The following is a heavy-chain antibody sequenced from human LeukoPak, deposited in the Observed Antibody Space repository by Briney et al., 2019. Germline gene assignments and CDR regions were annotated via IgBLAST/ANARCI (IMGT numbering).Heavy chain of an antibody. V-gene: IGHV4-59*08. D-gene: IGHD3-3*01. J-gene: IGHJ3*02. CDR1: GGSISSYY. CDR3: ARQWREYYDFWSGPDDAFDI. CDR2: IYYSVST. Sequence: SETLSLTCTVSGGSISSYYWSWIRQPPGKGLEWIGYIYYSVSTNYNPSLKSRVTISVDTSKNQFSLKLSSVTAADTAVYYCARQWREYYDFWSGPDDAFDIWGQGTMVTVSS.